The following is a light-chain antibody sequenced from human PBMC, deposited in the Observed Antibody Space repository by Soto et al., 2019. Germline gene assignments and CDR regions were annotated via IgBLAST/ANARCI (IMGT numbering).Light chain of an antibody. Sequence: QSVLTQPPSVSGAPGQRVTISCTGSSSNIGAGYDVHWYQQLPGTAPKLLIYGNSNRPSGVPDRFSGSKSGTSASLAITGLQAEDEADYYCQSYDSGQKVFGTGTKVTVL. J-gene: IGLJ1*01. CDR3: QSYDSGQKV. V-gene: IGLV1-40*01. CDR1: SSNIGAGYD. CDR2: GNS.